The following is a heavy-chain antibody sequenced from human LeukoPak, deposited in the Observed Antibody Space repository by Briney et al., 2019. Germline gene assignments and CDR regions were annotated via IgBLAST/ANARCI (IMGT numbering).Heavy chain of an antibody. D-gene: IGHD6-13*01. J-gene: IGHJ3*02. CDR1: GYSFTSYW. CDR2: IYPGDSDT. CDR3: ARLHLAAAAPSGAFDI. V-gene: IGHV5-51*01. Sequence: GESLKISCKGSGYSFTSYWIGWVRQMPGKGLEWMGIIYPGDSDTRYSPSFQGQVTISADKSISTAYLQWSSLKASDTAMYYCARLHLAAAAPSGAFDIWGQGTMVTVSS.